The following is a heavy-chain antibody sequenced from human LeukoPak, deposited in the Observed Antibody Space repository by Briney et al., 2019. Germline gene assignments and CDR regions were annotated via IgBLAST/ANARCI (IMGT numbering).Heavy chain of an antibody. CDR1: GFTFSSYA. J-gene: IGHJ4*02. Sequence: GGSLRLSCAASGFTFSSYAMHWVRQAPGKGLEWVAVISYDGSNKYYADSVKGRFTISRDNSKNTLYLQMNSLRAEDTAVYYCARVGYSGYEEYWGQGTLVTVSS. CDR3: ARVGYSGYEEY. V-gene: IGHV3-30-3*01. D-gene: IGHD5-12*01. CDR2: ISYDGSNK.